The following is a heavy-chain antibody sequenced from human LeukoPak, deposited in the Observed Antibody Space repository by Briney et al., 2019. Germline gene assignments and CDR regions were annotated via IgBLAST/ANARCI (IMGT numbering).Heavy chain of an antibody. CDR1: GASISGSGYY. CDR3: ARAIFGVVIIERFFDY. Sequence: ALETLSLTCAVSGASISGSGYYLGWIRQPPGKGLEWIGNIYYSGSTYYNASLQSRVTISIDTSKNQFSLRLSSVTAADTAVYYCARAIFGVVIIERFFDYWGQGTLVTVSS. D-gene: IGHD3-3*01. V-gene: IGHV4-39*07. J-gene: IGHJ4*02. CDR2: IYYSGST.